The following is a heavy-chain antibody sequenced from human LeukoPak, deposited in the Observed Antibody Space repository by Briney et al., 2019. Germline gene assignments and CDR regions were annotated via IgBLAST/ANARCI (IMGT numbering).Heavy chain of an antibody. V-gene: IGHV1-18*01. D-gene: IGHD3-16*02. Sequence: GASVKVSCKASGYTFTSYGISWVRQAPGQGLEWMGWIGAYNGNTNYAQKLQGRVTMTTDTSTSTAYMELRSLRSDDTAVYYCARDEYDYVWGSYRLIDYWGQGTLVTVSS. CDR1: GYTFTSYG. CDR3: ARDEYDYVWGSYRLIDY. J-gene: IGHJ4*02. CDR2: IGAYNGNT.